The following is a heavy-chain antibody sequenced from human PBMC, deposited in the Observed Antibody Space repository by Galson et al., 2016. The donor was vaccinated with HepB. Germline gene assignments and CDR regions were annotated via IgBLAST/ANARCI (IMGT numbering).Heavy chain of an antibody. CDR1: GGTFSSYI. V-gene: IGHV1-69*13. D-gene: IGHD2-2*01. CDR2: IITIFGTT. Sequence: SVKVSCKASGGTFSSYIISWVRQAPGQGLEWMGEIITIFGTTNYAQKFQGRVTITADVTTSTAYMDLTGLTSEDTAVYYCTKDRGQYYALWGQGTLVTVSS. J-gene: IGHJ4*02. CDR3: TKDRGQYYAL.